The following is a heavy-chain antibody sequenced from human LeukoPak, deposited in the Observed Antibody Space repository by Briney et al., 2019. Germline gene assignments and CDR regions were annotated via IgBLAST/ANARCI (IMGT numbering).Heavy chain of an antibody. CDR1: GFSFSDFY. CDR3: AREARGSGRDFDY. Sequence: GGSLRLSCAASGFSFSDFYMSRIRQAPGMGLEWISYIGTRSNPIYYADSVKGRFTISRDDAKNSLYLQMNSLRDEDTAVYFCAREARGSGRDFDYWGQGILVTVSS. J-gene: IGHJ4*02. V-gene: IGHV3-11*01. CDR2: IGTRSNPI. D-gene: IGHD1-26*01.